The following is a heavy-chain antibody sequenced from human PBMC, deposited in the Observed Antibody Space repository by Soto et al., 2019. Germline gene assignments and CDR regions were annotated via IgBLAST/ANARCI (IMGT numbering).Heavy chain of an antibody. CDR2: INQDGNEK. CDR1: GFLFSSYW. D-gene: IGHD2-2*01. J-gene: IGHJ4*02. Sequence: GSLRLSCEISGFLFSSYWMSWVRQAPGKGLEWVAHINQDGNEKYYVDSVKGRFTISRDNTKNSLYLQMNSLRAEDTAIYYCAREVVVSRGASYFGYWGPGTLVTVSS. CDR3: AREVVVSRGASYFGY. V-gene: IGHV3-7*04.